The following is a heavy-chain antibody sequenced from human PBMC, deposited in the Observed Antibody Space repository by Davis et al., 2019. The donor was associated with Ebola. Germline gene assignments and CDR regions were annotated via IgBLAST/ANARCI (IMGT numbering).Heavy chain of an antibody. J-gene: IGHJ4*02. V-gene: IGHV4-34*01. CDR3: ARGRGIWGSYRNMRWYYFDY. Sequence: MPSETLSLTCAVYGGSFSGYYWRWIRHPPGKGLEWIGEINHSGSTNYNPSLKSRVTISVDTSKNQFSLKLSSVTAADTAVYYCARGRGIWGSYRNMRWYYFDYWDQGTLVTVSS. D-gene: IGHD3-16*02. CDR1: GGSFSGYY. CDR2: INHSGST.